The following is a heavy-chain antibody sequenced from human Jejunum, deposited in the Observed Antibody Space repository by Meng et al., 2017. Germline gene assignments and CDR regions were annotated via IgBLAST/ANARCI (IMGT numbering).Heavy chain of an antibody. V-gene: IGHV4-4*02. Sequence: VRLQESGPGLVKPSGTLSLTCAVSGASISDNNWWSWVRKAPGKGLEWIGEIHHTGNINYNPSLKSRVTMSLDKPKNQFSLEVTSVTAADTAVYYCARDLLGPAIAATGWFDPWGREPWSPSPQ. CDR3: ARDLLGPAIAATGWFDP. CDR2: IHHTGNI. D-gene: IGHD6-13*01. J-gene: IGHJ5*02. CDR1: GASISDNNW.